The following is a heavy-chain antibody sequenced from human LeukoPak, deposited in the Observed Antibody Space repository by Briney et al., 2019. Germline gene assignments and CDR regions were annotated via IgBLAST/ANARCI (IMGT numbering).Heavy chain of an antibody. D-gene: IGHD4-17*01. CDR3: ARGRGYGDYVADY. CDR1: GFTFSSYE. J-gene: IGHJ4*02. CDR2: ISGSGGST. Sequence: PGGSLRLSCAASGFTFSSYEMNWVRQAPGKGLEWVSAISGSGGSTYYADSVKGRFTISRDNSKNTLYLQMNSLRAEDTAVYYCARGRGYGDYVADYWGQGTLVTVSS. V-gene: IGHV3-23*01.